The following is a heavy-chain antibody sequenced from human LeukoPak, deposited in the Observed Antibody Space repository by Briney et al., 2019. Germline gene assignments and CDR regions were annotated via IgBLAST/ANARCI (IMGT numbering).Heavy chain of an antibody. CDR1: GFTFSSYG. Sequence: GGSLRLSCAASGFTFSSYGIHWVRQAPGKGLEWVAFIRYDGGNKYYADSVKGRFTISRDNSKNTLYLQMNSLRAEDTAVYSCARGGWTFDNWGQGTLVTVSS. CDR3: ARGGWTFDN. J-gene: IGHJ4*02. CDR2: IRYDGGNK. V-gene: IGHV3-30*02. D-gene: IGHD3/OR15-3a*01.